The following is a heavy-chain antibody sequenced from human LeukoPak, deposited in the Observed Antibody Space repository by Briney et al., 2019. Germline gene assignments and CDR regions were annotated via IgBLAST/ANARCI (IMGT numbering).Heavy chain of an antibody. CDR2: IYHSGST. D-gene: IGHD6-6*01. Sequence: SETLSLTCTVSGYSISSGYYWGWIRQPPGKGLEWIGSIYHSGSTYYNPSLKSRVTISVDTSKNQFFLKLSSVTAADTAVYYCARVSIAARPYYYYYMDVWGKGTTVTVSS. CDR1: GYSISSGYY. J-gene: IGHJ6*03. V-gene: IGHV4-38-2*02. CDR3: ARVSIAARPYYYYYMDV.